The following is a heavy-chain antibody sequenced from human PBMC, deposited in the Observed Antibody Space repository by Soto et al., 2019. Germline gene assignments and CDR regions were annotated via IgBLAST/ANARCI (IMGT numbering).Heavy chain of an antibody. Sequence: GGSLRLSCSASGFSFSDSAMHWVRQAPGKRLEYVSAISTNGRSTFYADSVKGRFTISRDNSKNTVHLQMSSLRAEDTAVNYCLRDIFGVVIFDSWGQGTPVTVSS. CDR1: GFSFSDSA. CDR2: ISTNGRST. V-gene: IGHV3-64D*06. D-gene: IGHD3-3*01. J-gene: IGHJ4*02. CDR3: LRDIFGVVIFDS.